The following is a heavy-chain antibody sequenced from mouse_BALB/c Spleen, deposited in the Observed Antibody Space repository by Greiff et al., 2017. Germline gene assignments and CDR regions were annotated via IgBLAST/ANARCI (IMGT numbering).Heavy chain of an antibody. D-gene: IGHD2-14*01. J-gene: IGHJ4*01. Sequence: EVKLQESGPGLVKPSQSLSLTCSVTGYSITSGYYWNWIRQFPGNKLEWMGYISYDGSNNYNPSLKNRISITRDTSKNQFFLKLNSVTTEDTATYYCARKGHRYAMDYWGQGTSVTVSS. CDR3: ARKGHRYAMDY. V-gene: IGHV3-6*02. CDR1: GYSITSGYY. CDR2: ISYDGSN.